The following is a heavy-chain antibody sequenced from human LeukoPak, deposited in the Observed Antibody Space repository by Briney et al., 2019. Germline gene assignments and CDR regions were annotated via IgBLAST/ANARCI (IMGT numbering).Heavy chain of an antibody. J-gene: IGHJ3*02. CDR1: GFTFSSSW. CDR3: AEGNAFDI. Sequence: PGGSLRLSCAASGFTFSSSWMSWVRQAPGKGLEWVANIKPDGSEKYYVDSVKGRFTISRDNAKKSLYLQMNSLRAEDTAVYYCAEGNAFDIWGQGTMVTVSS. D-gene: IGHD3-10*01. V-gene: IGHV3-7*01. CDR2: IKPDGSEK.